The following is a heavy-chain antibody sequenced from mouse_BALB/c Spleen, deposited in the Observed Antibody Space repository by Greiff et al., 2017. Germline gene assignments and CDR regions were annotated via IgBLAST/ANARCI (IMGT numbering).Heavy chain of an antibody. V-gene: IGHV3-2*02. Sequence: ESGPGLVKPSQSLSLTCTVTGYSITSDYAWNWIRQFPGNKLEWMGYISYSGSTSYNPSLKSRISITRDTSKNQFFLQLNSVTTEDTATYYCARKLPFDYWGQGTTLTVSS. CDR1: GYSITSDYA. CDR2: ISYSGST. CDR3: ARKLPFDY. J-gene: IGHJ2*01.